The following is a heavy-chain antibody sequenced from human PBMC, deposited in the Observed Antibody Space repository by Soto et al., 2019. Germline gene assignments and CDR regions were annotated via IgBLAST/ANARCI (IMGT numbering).Heavy chain of an antibody. V-gene: IGHV5-10-1*01. CDR2: IDPSDSYT. CDR1: GYSFTSYW. J-gene: IGHJ4*02. CDR3: ARQGRYCSSTSCFDY. D-gene: IGHD2-2*01. Sequence: GESLKISCKGSGYSFTSYWISWVRQMPGKGLEWMGRIDPSDSYTNYSPSFQGHVTISADKSISTAYLQWSSLKASVTAMYYCARQGRYCSSTSCFDYWGQGTLVTAPQ.